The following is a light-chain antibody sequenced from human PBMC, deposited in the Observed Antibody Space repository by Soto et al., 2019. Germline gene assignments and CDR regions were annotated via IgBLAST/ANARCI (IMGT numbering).Light chain of an antibody. CDR3: QQYNNWPYT. CDR1: QSVSDN. V-gene: IGKV3-15*01. Sequence: EIVMTQSPATLSASPGERVTLSCRASQSVSDNLAWYQQKPGQAPRLLIYGASTRATTTPSRFSGSGSGTDFTLTISSLQSEDVAVYCCQQYNNWPYTFGQGTKLDIK. J-gene: IGKJ2*01. CDR2: GAS.